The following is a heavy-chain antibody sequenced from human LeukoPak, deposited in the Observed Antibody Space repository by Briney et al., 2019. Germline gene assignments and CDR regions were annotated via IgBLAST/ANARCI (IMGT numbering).Heavy chain of an antibody. CDR3: ARGGGSGSYYYYMDV. J-gene: IGHJ6*03. CDR1: GGSISSSSYY. V-gene: IGHV4-39*07. D-gene: IGHD3-10*01. CDR2: IYYSGST. Sequence: SETLSLTCTVSGGSISSSSYYWGWIRQPPGKGLEWIGSIYYSGSTYYNPSLKSRVTISVDTSKNQFSLKLSSVTAADTAVYYCARGGGSGSYYYYMDVWGKGTTVTISS.